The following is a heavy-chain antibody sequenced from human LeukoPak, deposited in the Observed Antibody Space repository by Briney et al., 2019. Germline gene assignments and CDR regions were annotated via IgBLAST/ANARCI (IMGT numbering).Heavy chain of an antibody. V-gene: IGHV4-34*01. J-gene: IGHJ4*02. CDR1: GGSFSGYY. Sequence: SETLSLTCAVYGGSFSGYYWSWIRQPPGKGLEWIGEINHSGSTNYNPSLKRRVTISVGTSKDQFSLKLSSVTAADTAVYYYARAPAVAGTFGPRFDYWGQGTLVTVSS. CDR3: ARAPAVAGTFGPRFDY. D-gene: IGHD6-19*01. CDR2: INHSGST.